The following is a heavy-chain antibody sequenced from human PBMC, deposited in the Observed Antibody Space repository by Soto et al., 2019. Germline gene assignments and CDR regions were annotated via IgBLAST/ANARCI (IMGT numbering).Heavy chain of an antibody. CDR2: INSDGGST. CDR3: ERDQPGAWLFDS. V-gene: IGHV3-74*01. Sequence: LRLSCAGTGFTFSSDWMYWVRQAPGKGLVWVSRINSDGGSTSYADSVKGRFTISRDNAKNTLYLQMNSLRGEATAVYYCERDQPGAWLFDSWGQGTLVTVSS. J-gene: IGHJ4*02. CDR1: GFTFSSDW. D-gene: IGHD2-8*02.